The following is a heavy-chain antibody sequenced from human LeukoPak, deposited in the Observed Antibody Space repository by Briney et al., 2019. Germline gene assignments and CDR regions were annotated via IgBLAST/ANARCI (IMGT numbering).Heavy chain of an antibody. J-gene: IGHJ6*03. CDR3: ARGGGVLEYSSSPGYYYYYMDV. CDR2: ISAYNGNT. Sequence: ASVKVSCKASGYTFTSYGISWVRQAPGQGLEWMGWISAYNGNTNYAQKLQGRVTMTTDTSTSTAYMELRSLRSDDTAVYYCARGGGVLEYSSSPGYYYYYMDVWGKGTTVTVSS. V-gene: IGHV1-18*01. D-gene: IGHD6-6*01. CDR1: GYTFTSYG.